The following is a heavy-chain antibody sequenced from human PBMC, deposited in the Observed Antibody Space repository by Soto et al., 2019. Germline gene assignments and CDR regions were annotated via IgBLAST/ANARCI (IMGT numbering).Heavy chain of an antibody. D-gene: IGHD3-22*01. V-gene: IGHV3-23*01. J-gene: IGHJ4*02. CDR2: ISYGGGTT. CDR3: AKNPGYYYDSTGLFDY. Sequence: GGSLRLSCAASEFTFSNYAMSWVRQAPGKGLEWVSAISYGGGTTYYADSVKGRFTISRDNSKNTLYLQMNSLRAEDTAVYYCAKNPGYYYDSTGLFDYWGQGTLVTVSS. CDR1: EFTFSNYA.